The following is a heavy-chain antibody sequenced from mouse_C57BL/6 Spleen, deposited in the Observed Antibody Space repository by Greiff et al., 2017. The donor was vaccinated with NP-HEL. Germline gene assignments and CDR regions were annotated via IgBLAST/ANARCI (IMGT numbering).Heavy chain of an antibody. CDR3: AREVVALDY. J-gene: IGHJ2*01. CDR1: GYSITSGYY. Sequence: EVQRVESGPGLVKPSQSLSLTCSVTGYSITSGYYWNWIRQFPGNKLEWMGYISYDGSNNYNPSLKNRISITRDTSKNQFFLKLNSVTTEDTATYYCAREVVALDYWGQGTTLTVSS. D-gene: IGHD1-1*01. CDR2: ISYDGSN. V-gene: IGHV3-6*01.